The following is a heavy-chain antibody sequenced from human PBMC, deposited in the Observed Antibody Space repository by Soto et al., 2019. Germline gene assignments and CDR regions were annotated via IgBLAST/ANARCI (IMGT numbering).Heavy chain of an antibody. J-gene: IGHJ4*01. CDR3: AKDHTSYGDYTGMDYCFEY. CDR2: ISFDGSYE. D-gene: IGHD4-17*01. Sequence: VGSLRLSCVSSVFMFRTYGMHCVRHAPGKWLEWVTVISFDGSYESYADSVKGRFTVSRDNSKDTLYLQINSLRPEDTAIYYCAKDHTSYGDYTGMDYCFEYWGQGTLVSVS. CDR1: VFMFRTYG. V-gene: IGHV3-30*18.